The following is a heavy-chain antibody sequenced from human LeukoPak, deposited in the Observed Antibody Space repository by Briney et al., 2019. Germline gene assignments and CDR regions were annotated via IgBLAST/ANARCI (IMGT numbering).Heavy chain of an antibody. D-gene: IGHD3-22*01. J-gene: IGHJ4*02. CDR1: GYTFTSYY. Sequence: ASVKVSCKASGYTFTSYYMHWVRQAPGQGLEWMGKINPSGGSTSYAQKFQGRVTMTRDMSTSTVYMELSSLRSEDTAVYYCARAPRGSITMIVVVITALDYWGQGTLVTVSS. V-gene: IGHV1-46*01. CDR3: ARAPRGSITMIVVVITALDY. CDR2: INPSGGST.